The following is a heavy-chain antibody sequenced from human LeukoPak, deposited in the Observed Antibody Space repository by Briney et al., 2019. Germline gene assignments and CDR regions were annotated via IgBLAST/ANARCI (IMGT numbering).Heavy chain of an antibody. CDR3: ARDTQIAPFDY. CDR1: GGSINSYY. D-gene: IGHD2/OR15-2a*01. V-gene: IGHV4-4*07. Sequence: SETLSLTCTVSGGSINSYYWSWIRQPAGKGLEWIGRIYTSGSTNYNPSLKSRVTISVDKSKNQFSLKLSSVTAADTAVYYCARDTQIAPFDYWGQGTLVTVSS. CDR2: IYTSGST. J-gene: IGHJ4*02.